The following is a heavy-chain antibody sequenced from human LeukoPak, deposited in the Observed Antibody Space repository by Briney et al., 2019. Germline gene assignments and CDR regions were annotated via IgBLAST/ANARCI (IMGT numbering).Heavy chain of an antibody. J-gene: IGHJ4*02. V-gene: IGHV3-48*02. CDR1: GFNVSNNY. Sequence: PGGSLRLSCAASGFNVSNNYMNWVRQAPGKGLEWVSYITRSSSAIYYADSVKGRFTISRDNAKNSLFLQMNNLRDEDTAVYYCARESSIDYWGQGTLVTVSS. CDR3: ARESSIDY. CDR2: ITRSSSAI.